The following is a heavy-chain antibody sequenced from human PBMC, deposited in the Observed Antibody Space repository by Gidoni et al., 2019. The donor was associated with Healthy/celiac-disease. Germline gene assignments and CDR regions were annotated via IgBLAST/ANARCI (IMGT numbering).Heavy chain of an antibody. D-gene: IGHD3-3*01. V-gene: IGHV3-7*01. J-gene: IGHJ6*02. CDR2: IKQDGSEK. CDR3: ARDAWRGLGLYYYYGMDV. CDR1: GFTFSSYW. Sequence: EVQLVESGGGLVQPGGSLRLSCAASGFTFSSYWMSWVRQAPGKGLEWVANIKQDGSEKYYVDSVKGRSTISRDNAKNSLYLQMNSLRAEDTAVYYCARDAWRGLGLYYYYGMDVWGQGTTVTVSS.